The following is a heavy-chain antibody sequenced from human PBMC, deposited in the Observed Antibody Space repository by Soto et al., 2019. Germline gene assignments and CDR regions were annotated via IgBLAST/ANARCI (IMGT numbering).Heavy chain of an antibody. D-gene: IGHD6-13*01. CDR3: VAAAAGTSAFDI. V-gene: IGHV3-23*01. J-gene: IGHJ3*02. CDR1: GFTFSSYA. Sequence: GESLKISCAASGFTFSSYAMSWVRQAPGKGLEWVSAISGSGGSTYYADSVKGRFTISRDNSKNTLYLQMNSLRAEDTAVYYCVAAAAGTSAFDIWGQGTMVTVSS. CDR2: ISGSGGST.